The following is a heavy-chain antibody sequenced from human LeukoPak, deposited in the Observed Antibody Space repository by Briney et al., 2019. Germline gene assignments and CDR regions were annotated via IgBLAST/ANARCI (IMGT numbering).Heavy chain of an antibody. CDR1: GFTFSGYG. V-gene: IGHV3-30*18. CDR2: ISYDGSNK. Sequence: PGGSLRLSCAASGFTFSGYGMHWVRQAPGKGLEWVAVISYDGSNKYYADSVKGRFTISRDNSKNTLYLQMNSLRAEDTAVYYCAKKGRGLDYWGQGTLVTVSS. CDR3: AKKGRGLDY. D-gene: IGHD3-16*01. J-gene: IGHJ4*02.